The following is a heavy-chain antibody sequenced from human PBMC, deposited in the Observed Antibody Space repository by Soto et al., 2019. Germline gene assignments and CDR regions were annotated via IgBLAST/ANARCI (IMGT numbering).Heavy chain of an antibody. CDR2: ISYDGNNK. Sequence: QVQLVESGGGVVQPGRSLRLSCAASGFTFSTYAMHWFRQAPGKGLEWVAVISYDGNNKYYADSVKGRFTIARDNSKNTLFLQMDSLRAEDTAVYYCAKDHLPATVTTPGYWGQGTLVTVSS. J-gene: IGHJ4*02. D-gene: IGHD4-17*01. V-gene: IGHV3-30*18. CDR1: GFTFSTYA. CDR3: AKDHLPATVTTPGY.